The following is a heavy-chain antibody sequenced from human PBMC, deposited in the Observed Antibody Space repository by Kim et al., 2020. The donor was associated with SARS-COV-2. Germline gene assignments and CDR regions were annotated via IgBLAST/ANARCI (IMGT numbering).Heavy chain of an antibody. J-gene: IGHJ3*02. Sequence: SETLSLTCTVSGGSISSYYWSWIRQPPGKGLEWIGYIYYSGSTNYNPSLKSRVTISVDTSKNQFSLKLSSVTAADTAVYYCARERSCTNGVCYGAFDIWGQGTMVTVSS. CDR3: ARERSCTNGVCYGAFDI. V-gene: IGHV4-59*12. CDR1: GGSISSYY. CDR2: IYYSGST. D-gene: IGHD2-8*01.